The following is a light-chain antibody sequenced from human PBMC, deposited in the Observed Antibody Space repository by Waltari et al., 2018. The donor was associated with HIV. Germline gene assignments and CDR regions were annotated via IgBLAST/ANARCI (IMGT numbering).Light chain of an antibody. CDR2: QDD. J-gene: IGLJ2*01. V-gene: IGLV3-1*01. Sequence: SSDLIQSPSVSVSPGETASITRSGDKLGHRNACWYQQKSGQSPVLVIYQDDERPSGIPERFSGSNSGNTATLTISGTQALDEADYYCQAWDSSAAFFGGGTKLTVL. CDR3: QAWDSSAAF. CDR1: KLGHRN.